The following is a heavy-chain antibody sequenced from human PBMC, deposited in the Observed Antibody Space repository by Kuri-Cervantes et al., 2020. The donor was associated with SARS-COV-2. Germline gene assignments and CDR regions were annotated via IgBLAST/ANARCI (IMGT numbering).Heavy chain of an antibody. CDR2: ISSSGSTI. Sequence: GGSLRLSCAASGFTFSSYEMNWVRQAPGKGLEWVSYISSSGSTIYYADSVKGRFTISRDNAKNSLYLQMSSLRAEDTAVYYCARGDSSGYLYYFDYWGQGTLVTVSS. CDR1: GFTFSSYE. D-gene: IGHD3-22*01. J-gene: IGHJ4*02. CDR3: ARGDSSGYLYYFDY. V-gene: IGHV3-48*03.